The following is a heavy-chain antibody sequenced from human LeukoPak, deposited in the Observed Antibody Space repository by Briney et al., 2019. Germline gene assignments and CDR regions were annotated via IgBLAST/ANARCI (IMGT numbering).Heavy chain of an antibody. CDR1: GYTFTGYY. D-gene: IGHD2-2*02. J-gene: IGHJ5*02. Sequence: GASVKVSCKASGYTFTGYYMHWVRQAPGQGLECMGWINPNSGGTNYAQKFQGRVTMTRDTSISTAYMELSRLRSDDTAVYYCARAENIVVVPAAIFDPWGQGTLVTVSS. CDR3: ARAENIVVVPAAIFDP. CDR2: INPNSGGT. V-gene: IGHV1-2*02.